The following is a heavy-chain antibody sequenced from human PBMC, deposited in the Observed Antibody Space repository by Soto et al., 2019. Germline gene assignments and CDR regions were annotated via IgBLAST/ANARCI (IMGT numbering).Heavy chain of an antibody. CDR2: IIPIIGTA. CDR3: ARELKGPGSYYYYGLDV. J-gene: IGHJ6*02. Sequence: QVQLVQSGAEVKKPGSSVKVSCKASGGTFSSYGVTWVRQAPGQGLEWMGGIIPIIGTAKYAQKFQGRVTITAEESTGTASMDLSSLRSEDTAVYYCARELKGPGSYYYYGLDVWGQGTTVTVSS. V-gene: IGHV1-69*01. D-gene: IGHD3-10*01. CDR1: GGTFSSYG.